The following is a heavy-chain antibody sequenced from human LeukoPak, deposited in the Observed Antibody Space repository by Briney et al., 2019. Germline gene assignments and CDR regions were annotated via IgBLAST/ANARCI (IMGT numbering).Heavy chain of an antibody. J-gene: IGHJ3*02. V-gene: IGHV3-21*01. CDR1: GFTFGGYT. CDR2: ISSSLNM. Sequence: AWALRLSCVASGFTFGGYTINWVRLAPGKGLEWVSSISSSLNMYFAESVKGRFTISRDIARNSVSLQLNSLRVEDTAVYYCARDAGMVAFDIWGQGTVVTVSS. CDR3: ARDAGMVAFDI. D-gene: IGHD2-8*01.